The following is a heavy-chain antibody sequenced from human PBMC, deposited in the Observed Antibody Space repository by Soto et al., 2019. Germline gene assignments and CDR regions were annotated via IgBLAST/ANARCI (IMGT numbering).Heavy chain of an antibody. D-gene: IGHD3-16*01. Sequence: QVQLQQWGAGLLKPSETLSLTCAVYGGSFSGYYWTWIRQPPGKGLEWIVEIDHSGSTNSNPSLRGRVTISVDMSKNQFSLKLRSVTAADTAVYYCARKSFAYGLRYWGQGALVTVSA. J-gene: IGHJ4*02. CDR3: ARKSFAYGLRY. V-gene: IGHV4-34*01. CDR1: GGSFSGYY. CDR2: IDHSGST.